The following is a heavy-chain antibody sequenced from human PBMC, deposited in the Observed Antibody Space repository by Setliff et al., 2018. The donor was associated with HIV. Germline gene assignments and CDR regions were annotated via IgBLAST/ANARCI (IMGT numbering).Heavy chain of an antibody. CDR1: GYTLTTYA. J-gene: IGHJ6*02. CDR3: ARLYSYGSVYYYQYGMDV. Sequence: GASVKVSCKASGYTLTTYAISWVRQAPGQGLEWMGWFNTETGNPMYAQGFRGRFVFSLDTSVSTAFLQINRLKAEDTAKYYCARLYSYGSVYYYQYGMDVWGQGTTVTVSS. CDR2: FNTETGNP. V-gene: IGHV7-4-1*02. D-gene: IGHD5-18*01.